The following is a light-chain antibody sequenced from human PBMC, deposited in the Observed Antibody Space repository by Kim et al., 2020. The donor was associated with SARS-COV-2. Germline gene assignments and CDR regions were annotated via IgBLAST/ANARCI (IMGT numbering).Light chain of an antibody. CDR1: NIGSKS. J-gene: IGLJ2*01. CDR3: QVWDSSSGHPVV. CDR2: YDS. Sequence: SYELTQPPSVSVAPGKTARITCGGNNIGSKSVHWYQQKPGQAPVLVIYYDSDRPSGIPERFSGSNSGHTTTLTISRVEAGDEADYYCQVWDSSSGHPVVFGGGTQLTVL. V-gene: IGLV3-21*04.